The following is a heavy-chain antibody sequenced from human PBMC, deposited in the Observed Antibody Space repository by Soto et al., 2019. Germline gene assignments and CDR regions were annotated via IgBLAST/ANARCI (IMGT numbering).Heavy chain of an antibody. J-gene: IGHJ3*02. V-gene: IGHV1-46*01. D-gene: IGHD6-19*01. CDR2: INPSGGTT. CDR3: ARAGSIAMAASGAFDI. Sequence: ASVKVSCKASGYTFTNYYMHWVRQAPGQGLEWMGLINPSGGTTVYAQNFQGRVTMTRDTSTSTVYMDLSSLRPEDTAVYFCARAGSIAMAASGAFDIWGQGTMVTVSS. CDR1: GYTFTNYY.